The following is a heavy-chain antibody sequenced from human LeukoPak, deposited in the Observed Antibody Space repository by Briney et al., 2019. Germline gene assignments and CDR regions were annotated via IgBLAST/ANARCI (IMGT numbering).Heavy chain of an antibody. V-gene: IGHV1-46*01. J-gene: IGHJ5*02. CDR2: INPSGGST. CDR3: AREKEPRYGDYLFDP. Sequence: GASVKVSCKASGYTFTSYYMHWVRQAPGQGLEWMGIINPSGGSTSYAQNFQGRVTMTRDTSTSTVYMELSSLRSEDTAVYYCAREKEPRYGDYLFDPWGQGTLVTVSS. D-gene: IGHD4-17*01. CDR1: GYTFTSYY.